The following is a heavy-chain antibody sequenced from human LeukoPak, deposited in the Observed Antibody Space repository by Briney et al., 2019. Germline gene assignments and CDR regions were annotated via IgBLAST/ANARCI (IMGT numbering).Heavy chain of an antibody. CDR3: ATGFSSADAFDI. J-gene: IGHJ3*02. CDR1: GGTFSSYA. Sequence: VASVKVSCKASGGTFSSYAISWVRQAPGQGLEWMGGIIPIFGTANYAQKFQGRVTITADESTSTAYMELSSLRSEDTAVYYCATGFSSADAFDIWGQGTMVTVSS. D-gene: IGHD6-19*01. CDR2: IIPIFGTA. V-gene: IGHV1-69*13.